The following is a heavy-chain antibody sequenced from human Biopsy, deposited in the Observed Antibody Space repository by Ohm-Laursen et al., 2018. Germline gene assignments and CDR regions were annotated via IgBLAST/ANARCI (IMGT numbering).Heavy chain of an antibody. J-gene: IGHJ6*02. V-gene: IGHV3-33*01. CDR3: ARDVEMAAHCYYGMDV. D-gene: IGHD5-24*01. CDR1: GFTFSNFG. Sequence: RSLRLSCTASGFTFSNFGIHWVRQAPGQGLEWVAVIWYDGSIKYYADSVKGRFTISRYDSKNTLYLEMNSLRAEDTDVYYCARDVEMAAHCYYGMDVWGQGTAVTVSS. CDR2: IWYDGSIK.